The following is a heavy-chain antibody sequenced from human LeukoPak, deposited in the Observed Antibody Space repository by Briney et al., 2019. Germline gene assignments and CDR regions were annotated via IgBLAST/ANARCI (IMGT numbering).Heavy chain of an antibody. D-gene: IGHD6-13*01. CDR3: ARVGKQLDNWFDP. J-gene: IGHJ5*02. CDR2: INPNSGNT. V-gene: IGHV1-8*02. CDR1: GYTFTGYY. Sequence: GASVKVSCKASGYTFTGYYMHWVRQAPGQGLEWMGWINPNSGNTGYAQKFQGRVTMTRNTSISTAYMELSSLRSEDTAVYYCARVGKQLDNWFDPWGQGTLVTVSS.